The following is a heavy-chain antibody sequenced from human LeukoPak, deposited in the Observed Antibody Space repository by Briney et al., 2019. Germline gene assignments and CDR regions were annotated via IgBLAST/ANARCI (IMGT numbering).Heavy chain of an antibody. CDR1: GASFNDYY. CDR3: ARERASNNHDNWFDP. Sequence: SETLSLTCAVYGASFNDYYLSWIRHSPTKGLEWIGEVNHSGSAKYNPFLKSRVTISADKSKNQFFLRLSPVAAADSGVYYCARERASNNHDNWFDPWGQGTLVTVSS. V-gene: IGHV4-34*01. J-gene: IGHJ5*02. CDR2: VNHSGSA.